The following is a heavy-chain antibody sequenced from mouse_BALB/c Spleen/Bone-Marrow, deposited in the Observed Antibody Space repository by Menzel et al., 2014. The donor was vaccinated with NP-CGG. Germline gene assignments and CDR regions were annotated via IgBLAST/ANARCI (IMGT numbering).Heavy chain of an antibody. CDR1: GFNITDTY. CDR3: ARNCNYGAWLAY. D-gene: IGHD1-1*01. J-gene: IGHJ3*01. CDR2: IDPANGNT. Sequence: VKLLQSGAELVKPGALVKLSCTASGFNITDTYMHWVKQRPEQGLERIGRIDPANGNTKYDPKFQGKATITADTTANTASLQLSSLTCEDTSVDYCARNCNYGAWLAYWSQGTLVTVSA. V-gene: IGHV14-3*02.